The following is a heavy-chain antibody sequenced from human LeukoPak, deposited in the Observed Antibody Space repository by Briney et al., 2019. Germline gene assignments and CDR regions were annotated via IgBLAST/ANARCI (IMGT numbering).Heavy chain of an antibody. CDR2: INHSGST. CDR3: ARAGVTMVRGRDGMDV. Sequence: SETLSLTCAVYGGSFSGYYWSWLRQPPGKGLEWLGEINHSGSTNYNPSLKSRVTISVDTSKNQFSLKLSSVTAADTAVYYCARAGVTMVRGRDGMDVGGKGTTVSVS. V-gene: IGHV4-34*01. CDR1: GGSFSGYY. D-gene: IGHD3-10*01. J-gene: IGHJ6*04.